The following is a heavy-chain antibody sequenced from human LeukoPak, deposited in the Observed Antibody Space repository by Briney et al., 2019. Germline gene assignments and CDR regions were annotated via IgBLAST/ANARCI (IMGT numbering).Heavy chain of an antibody. Sequence: SETLSLTCTVSGGSISTSSYYWGWVRQPPGKGLEWIGNIFYSGSTYYSPSLKSRVTISLDTSRNQFSLKLNSVTAADTAVYYCARGVPSYDILTGYYRGGNYFDYWGQGTLVTVSS. D-gene: IGHD3-9*01. V-gene: IGHV4-39*07. CDR3: ARGVPSYDILTGYYRGGNYFDY. CDR1: GGSISTSSYY. J-gene: IGHJ4*02. CDR2: IFYSGST.